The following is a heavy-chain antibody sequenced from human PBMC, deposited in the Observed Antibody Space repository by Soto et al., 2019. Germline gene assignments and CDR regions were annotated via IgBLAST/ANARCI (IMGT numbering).Heavy chain of an antibody. D-gene: IGHD4-17*01. Sequence: QVQLQESGPGLVKPSQTLSLTCTVSSGSISSGDYYWSWIRQPPGKGLEWIGYIYYSGSTYYNPSLKSRVTISVDTSKNQFSLKLSSVTAADTAVYYCASPYGGNAEDPYYGMDVWGQGTTVTVSS. CDR1: SGSISSGDYY. CDR2: IYYSGST. CDR3: ASPYGGNAEDPYYGMDV. J-gene: IGHJ6*02. V-gene: IGHV4-30-4*01.